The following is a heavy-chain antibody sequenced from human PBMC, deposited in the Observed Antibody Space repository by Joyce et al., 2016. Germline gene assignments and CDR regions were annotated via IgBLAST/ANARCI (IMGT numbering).Heavy chain of an antibody. V-gene: IGHV3-74*03. CDR2: INIDGRST. Sequence: EVQLVESGGGLVQPGGSLRLSCAASGFTFSRYWMYWVRKAPGKGLVWVSRINIDGRSTTYADSVKGRFTISRDNAKNTLYLQRNSLRAEDTAVYYCARLRRWSGPSDCWGQGTLVTVSS. CDR1: GFTFSRYW. CDR3: ARLRRWSGPSDC. D-gene: IGHD4-23*01. J-gene: IGHJ4*02.